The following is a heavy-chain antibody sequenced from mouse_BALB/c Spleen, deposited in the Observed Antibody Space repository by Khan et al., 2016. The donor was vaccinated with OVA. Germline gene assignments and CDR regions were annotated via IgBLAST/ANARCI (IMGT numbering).Heavy chain of an antibody. V-gene: IGHV2-6-7*01. CDR2: IWGDGST. D-gene: IGHD2-4*01. CDR3: ARAIYSDYAYYYAFDY. Sequence: QVQLKESGPGLVAPSQSLSITCTVSGFSLTGYGVNWVRQPPGKGLEWLGMIWGDGSTDYNSALKSRLSISKDNSKSQVFLTMNILHTDDTARYYCARAIYSDYAYYYAFDYWGQGTSVTVSS. CDR1: GFSLTGYG. J-gene: IGHJ4*01.